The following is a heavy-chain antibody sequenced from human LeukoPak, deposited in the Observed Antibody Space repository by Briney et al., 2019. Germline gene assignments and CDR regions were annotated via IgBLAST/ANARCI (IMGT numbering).Heavy chain of an antibody. J-gene: IGHJ3*02. CDR3: ARPQYSSSWVGAFDI. V-gene: IGHV4-34*01. CDR1: GGSFSGYY. D-gene: IGHD6-6*01. CDR2: INHSGST. Sequence: SETLSLTCAVYGGSFSGYYWSWIRQPPGKGLEWIGEINHSGSTNYNPSLKSRVTISVDTSKNQFSLKLSSVTAADTAVYYCARPQYSSSWVGAFDIWGQGTMVTVSS.